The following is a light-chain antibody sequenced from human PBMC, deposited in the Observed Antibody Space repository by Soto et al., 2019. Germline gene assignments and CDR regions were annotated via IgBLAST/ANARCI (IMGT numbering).Light chain of an antibody. CDR2: NNN. V-gene: IGLV1-44*01. Sequence: QSVLTQPPSASGTPGQRVTISCSGSSSNIGSNTVSWYQQLPGTAPKLLIYNNNQRPSGVPDRFSGSKSGTSASLAISGLQSEDEADYYCAAWDDSLNGLLVFGGGTKLTVL. CDR1: SSNIGSNT. J-gene: IGLJ2*01. CDR3: AAWDDSLNGLLV.